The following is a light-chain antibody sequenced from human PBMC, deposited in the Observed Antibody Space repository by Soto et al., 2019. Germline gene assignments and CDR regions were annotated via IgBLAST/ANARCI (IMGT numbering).Light chain of an antibody. CDR3: CSFAGSYSYV. V-gene: IGLV2-14*01. CDR2: EVR. CDR1: SNDVGAFNY. J-gene: IGLJ1*01. Sequence: QSALTQPASVSGSPGQSITISCTGSSNDVGAFNYVSWYQQNPGKAPKVMIHEVRNRPSGVPNRFSGSKSGNTASLAISGLQAEDEADYSCCSFAGSYSYVFGTATKVTVL.